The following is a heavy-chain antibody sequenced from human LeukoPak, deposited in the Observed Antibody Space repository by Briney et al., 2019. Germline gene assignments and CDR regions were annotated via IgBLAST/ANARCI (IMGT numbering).Heavy chain of an antibody. Sequence: SETLSLTCTVPDSISSNNYYWGWIRQPPGRGLEWIGSIYYSGSTYYNPSLKSRVTISVDTSNNQFSLKLTSVTAADTAVYYCARGPKHYDILTGIDYWGQGTLVTVSS. CDR3: ARGPKHYDILTGIDY. V-gene: IGHV4-39*01. J-gene: IGHJ4*02. CDR1: DSISSNNYY. D-gene: IGHD3-9*01. CDR2: IYYSGST.